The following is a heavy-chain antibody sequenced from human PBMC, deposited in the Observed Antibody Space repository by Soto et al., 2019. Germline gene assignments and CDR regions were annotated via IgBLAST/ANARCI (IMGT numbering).Heavy chain of an antibody. CDR2: INHSGST. D-gene: IGHD3-3*01. CDR3: ARRRAIAITIFGVELTRFDP. Sequence: SETLSLTCAVYGGSFSGYYWSWIRQPPGKGLEWIGEINHSGSTNYNPSLKSRVTISVDTSKNQFSLKLSSVTAADTAVYYCARRRAIAITIFGVELTRFDPWGQGTLVTVSS. J-gene: IGHJ5*02. CDR1: GGSFSGYY. V-gene: IGHV4-34*01.